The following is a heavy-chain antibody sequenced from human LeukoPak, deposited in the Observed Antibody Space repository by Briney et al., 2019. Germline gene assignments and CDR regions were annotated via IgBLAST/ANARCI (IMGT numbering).Heavy chain of an antibody. V-gene: IGHV4-30-4*01. D-gene: IGHD1-26*01. CDR2: IYYSGST. J-gene: IGHJ3*02. CDR3: ARDHGGSGSYHGDDAFDI. Sequence: SETLSLTCTVSGGSISSGDYYWSWIRQPPGKGLEWIGYIYYSGSTYYSPPLKSRVTISVDTSKNQFSLKLSSVTAADTAVYYCARDHGGSGSYHGDDAFDIWGQGTMVTVSS. CDR1: GGSISSGDYY.